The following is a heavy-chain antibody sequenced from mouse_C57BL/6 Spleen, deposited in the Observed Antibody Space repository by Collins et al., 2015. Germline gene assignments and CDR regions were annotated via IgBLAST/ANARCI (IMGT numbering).Heavy chain of an antibody. J-gene: IGHJ4*01. CDR2: IWAGGST. V-gene: IGHV2-9*02. Sequence: GKGLEWLGVIWAGGSTNYNSALMSRLSISKDNSKSQVFLKMNSLQTDDTAMYYCARDGYYAMDYWGQGTSVTVSS. CDR3: ARDGYYAMDY.